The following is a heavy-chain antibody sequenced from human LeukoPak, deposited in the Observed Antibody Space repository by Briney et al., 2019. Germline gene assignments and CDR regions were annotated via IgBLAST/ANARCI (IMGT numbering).Heavy chain of an antibody. D-gene: IGHD1-1*01. CDR1: GLTFSSYA. CDR3: ANLGTEGRDFDS. J-gene: IGHJ4*02. Sequence: GGSLRLSCAASGLTFSSYAMSWVRQAPGEGLEWVSAISGSGGSTYYADSVKGRFTISRDNSKNTLYLQMNSLRAEDTAVYYCANLGTEGRDFDSWGQGTLATVSP. V-gene: IGHV3-23*01. CDR2: ISGSGGST.